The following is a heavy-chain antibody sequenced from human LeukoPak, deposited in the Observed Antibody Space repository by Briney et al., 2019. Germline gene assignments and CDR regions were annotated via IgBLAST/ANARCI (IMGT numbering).Heavy chain of an antibody. CDR2: IYYSGST. Sequence: SETPSLTCTVSGGSISSSSYYWGWIRQPPGKGLEWIGSIYYSGSTYCNPSLKSRVTISVDTSKNQFSLKLSSVTAADTAVYYCARTPTCGSCFHRQPYYWGQGTLVTVSS. D-gene: IGHD2-15*01. J-gene: IGHJ4*02. V-gene: IGHV4-39*07. CDR1: GGSISSSSYY. CDR3: ARTPTCGSCFHRQPYY.